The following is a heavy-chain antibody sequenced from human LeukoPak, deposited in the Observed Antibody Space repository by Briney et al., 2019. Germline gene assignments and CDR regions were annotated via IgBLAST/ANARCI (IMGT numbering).Heavy chain of an antibody. CDR1: GFTFSSYA. J-gene: IGHJ4*02. CDR3: AKFYDISGSYFDC. D-gene: IGHD3-9*01. V-gene: IGHV3-23*01. Sequence: GGSLRLSCAASGFTFSSYAMSWVRQSPGKGLEWVSEISGGGCPTYYADFVKGRYNFSRDNSKNTIYLKMNSPTADDTAVYYGAKFYDISGSYFDCWGQGTLVTVSS. CDR2: ISGGGCPT.